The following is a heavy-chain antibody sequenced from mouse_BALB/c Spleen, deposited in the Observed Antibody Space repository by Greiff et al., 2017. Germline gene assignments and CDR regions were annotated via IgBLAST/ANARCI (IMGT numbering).Heavy chain of an antibody. D-gene: IGHD4-1*01. Sequence: EVQLQQSGAELARPGALVKLSCKASGFNIKDYYMHWVKQRPEQGLEWIGWIDPENGNTIYDPKFQGKASITADTSSNTAYLQLSSLTSEDTAVYYCAELTGTSAYWGQGTLVTVSA. CDR3: AELTGTSAY. CDR2: IDPENGNT. CDR1: GFNIKDYY. V-gene: IGHV14-1*02. J-gene: IGHJ3*01.